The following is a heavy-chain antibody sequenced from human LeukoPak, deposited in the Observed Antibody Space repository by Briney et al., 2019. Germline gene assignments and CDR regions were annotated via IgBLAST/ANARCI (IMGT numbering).Heavy chain of an antibody. CDR2: ISTSSSYI. D-gene: IGHD5-12*01. V-gene: IGHV3-21*01. J-gene: IGHJ4*02. Sequence: GGSLTLSCAASGFTFSTYNMNWVRQAPGKGLEWVSSISTSSSYIYYADSVKGRFTISRDNAKKSLYLQMNSLRAEDTAVYYCARDRVGVSAYDSLFDYWGQGTLVTVSS. CDR1: GFTFSTYN. CDR3: ARDRVGVSAYDSLFDY.